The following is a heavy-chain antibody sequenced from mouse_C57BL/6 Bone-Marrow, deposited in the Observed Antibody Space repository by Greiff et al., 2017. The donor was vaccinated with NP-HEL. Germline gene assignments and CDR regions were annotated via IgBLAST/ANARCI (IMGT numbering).Heavy chain of an antibody. J-gene: IGHJ2*01. CDR2: INPNNGGT. V-gene: IGHV1-26*01. CDR3: ARCKLNYFDY. D-gene: IGHD2-12*01. CDR1: GYTFTDYY. Sequence: EVQLQQSGPELVKPGASVKISCKASGYTFTDYYMNWVKQSHGKSLEWIGDINPNNGGTSYNQKFKGKATLTVDKSSSTAYMELRSLTSEDSAVYYCARCKLNYFDYWGQGTTLTVSS.